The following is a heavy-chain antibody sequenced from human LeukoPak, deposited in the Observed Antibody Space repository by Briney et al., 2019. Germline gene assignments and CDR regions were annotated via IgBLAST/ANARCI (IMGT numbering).Heavy chain of an antibody. CDR2: IRSKANNYAT. CDR3: TRLIGNYHY. Sequence: GGSLKLSCAASGLSFSGSAMHWVRQAPGKGLEWVGRIRSKANNYATAYAESMKGRFTISRDDSKNTAYLQMNSLKIEDTAVYYCTRLIGNYHYWGQGTLVTVSS. CDR1: GLSFSGSA. V-gene: IGHV3-73*01. D-gene: IGHD1-7*01. J-gene: IGHJ4*02.